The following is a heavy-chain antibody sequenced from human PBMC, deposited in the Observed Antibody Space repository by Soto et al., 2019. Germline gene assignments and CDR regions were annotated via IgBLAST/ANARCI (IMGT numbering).Heavy chain of an antibody. J-gene: IGHJ4*02. D-gene: IGHD2-15*01. CDR2: ISYDGSNK. V-gene: IGHV3-30*18. Sequence: QVQLVESGGGVVQPGRSLRLSCAASGFTFSSYGMHWVRQAPGKGLEWVAVISYDGSNKYYADSVKGRFTISRDNSKNPLYLQMNSLTAEDTAVYYCAKDIRSSACYSSATLDSWGQGTLVTVSS. CDR1: GFTFSSYG. CDR3: AKDIRSSACYSSATLDS.